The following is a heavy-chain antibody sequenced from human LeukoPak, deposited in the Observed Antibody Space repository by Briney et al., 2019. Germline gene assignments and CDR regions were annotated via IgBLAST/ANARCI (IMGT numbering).Heavy chain of an antibody. J-gene: IGHJ4*02. Sequence: GGSLRLSCAASGFTFSTYTMHWVRQAPGKGLECLAVISYDGDNKYYADSVKGRFTISRDNSKHTLYLQMNSLRAEDTAVYYCARVAELRYFDWLLHPVDYWGQGTLVTVSS. V-gene: IGHV3-30*14. CDR1: GFTFSTYT. CDR2: ISYDGDNK. D-gene: IGHD3-9*01. CDR3: ARVAELRYFDWLLHPVDY.